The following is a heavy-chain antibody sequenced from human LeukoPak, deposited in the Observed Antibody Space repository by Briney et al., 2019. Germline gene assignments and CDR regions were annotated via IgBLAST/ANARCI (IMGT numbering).Heavy chain of an antibody. J-gene: IGHJ4*02. Sequence: GGSLRLSCSASGFTFSIYSMNWVPQAPGKGLEWVSSISSSSSYIYYADSVKGRFTISRDNAKNSLYLQMNSLRAEDTAVYYCAGALGYCSSTSCSDYWGQGTLVTVSS. V-gene: IGHV3-21*01. CDR2: ISSSSSYI. D-gene: IGHD2-2*01. CDR1: GFTFSIYS. CDR3: AGALGYCSSTSCSDY.